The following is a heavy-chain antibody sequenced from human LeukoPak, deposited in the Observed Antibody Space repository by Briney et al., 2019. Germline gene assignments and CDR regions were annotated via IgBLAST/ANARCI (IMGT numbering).Heavy chain of an antibody. CDR3: ARDAGYGHYNY. V-gene: IGHV4-30-2*01. J-gene: IGHJ4*02. Sequence: PSETLSLTCTVSGDSISSGGYSWSWIRQPPGKGLEWIGYIYHSGSTYYNPSLKSRVTLSVDMSKNQLSLKVSSVTAADTAVYYCARDAGYGHYNYWGQGTLVTVSS. CDR2: IYHSGST. CDR1: GDSISSGGYS. D-gene: IGHD5-18*01.